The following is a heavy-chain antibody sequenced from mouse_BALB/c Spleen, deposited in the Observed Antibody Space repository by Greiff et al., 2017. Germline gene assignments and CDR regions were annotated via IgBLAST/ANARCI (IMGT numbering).Heavy chain of an antibody. CDR2: IYPGNSDT. J-gene: IGHJ2*01. Sequence: EVQLQESGTVLARPGASVKMSCKASGYSFTSYWMHWVKQRPGQGLEWIGAIYPGNSDTSYNQKFKGKAKLTAVTSASTAYMELSSLTNEDSAVYYCTRRSYYYGSSYYFDYWGQGNTLTVSS. CDR1: GYSFTSYW. CDR3: TRRSYYYGSSYYFDY. D-gene: IGHD1-1*01. V-gene: IGHV1-5*01.